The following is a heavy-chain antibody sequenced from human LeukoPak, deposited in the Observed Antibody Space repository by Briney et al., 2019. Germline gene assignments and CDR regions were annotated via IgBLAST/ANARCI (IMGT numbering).Heavy chain of an antibody. Sequence: PGRSLRLSCVASGLTYSNHGMHWVRQAPGRGLEWVAVIWYDGSQEYYADSVKGRFTISRDNSKNTLDLQMNSLRAEDTAVYYCARDSGELRNSFDIWGHGTMVTVSS. CDR2: IWYDGSQE. V-gene: IGHV3-33*01. CDR3: ARDSGELRNSFDI. J-gene: IGHJ3*02. CDR1: GLTYSNHG. D-gene: IGHD1-7*01.